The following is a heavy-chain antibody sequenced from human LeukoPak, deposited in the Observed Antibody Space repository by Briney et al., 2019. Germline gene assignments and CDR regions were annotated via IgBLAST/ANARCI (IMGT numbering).Heavy chain of an antibody. CDR1: GASIANYY. CDR3: ARVRPNWNDGTFDY. Sequence: SETLSLTCTVSGASIANYYWSWIRQSAGKGLEWIGRIYPSGSTHSNPSLKSRVTMSLDTSKNQFSLGLSSVAAADTAVYYCARVRPNWNDGTFDYWGQGTLVTVSS. CDR2: IYPSGST. V-gene: IGHV4-4*07. D-gene: IGHD1-1*01. J-gene: IGHJ4*02.